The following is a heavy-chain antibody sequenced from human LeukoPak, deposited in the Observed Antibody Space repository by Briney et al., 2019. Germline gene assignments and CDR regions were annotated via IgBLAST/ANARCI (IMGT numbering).Heavy chain of an antibody. Sequence: SETLSLTCTVSGGSLSSYYWSWLRQPPGKGLEWIGYIYYSGSTNYNPSLKSRVTISVDTSKNQFSLKLSSVTAADTAVYYCARALGYCSGGSCYGPELDYWGQGTLVTVSS. CDR1: GGSLSSYY. J-gene: IGHJ4*02. D-gene: IGHD2-15*01. V-gene: IGHV4-59*01. CDR2: IYYSGST. CDR3: ARALGYCSGGSCYGPELDY.